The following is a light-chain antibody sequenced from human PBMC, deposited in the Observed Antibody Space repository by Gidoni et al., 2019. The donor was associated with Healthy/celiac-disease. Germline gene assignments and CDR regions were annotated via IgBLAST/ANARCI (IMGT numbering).Light chain of an antibody. CDR1: QSVSSY. Sequence: IVLPPSPATLSLSPGERATLSCRASQSVSSYLAWYQQKPGQAPRLLIYDASNRATGIPARFSGSGSGTDFTLTISSLEPEDFAVYYCQQRSNWPPFTFGGGTKVEIK. CDR2: DAS. CDR3: QQRSNWPPFT. V-gene: IGKV3-11*01. J-gene: IGKJ4*01.